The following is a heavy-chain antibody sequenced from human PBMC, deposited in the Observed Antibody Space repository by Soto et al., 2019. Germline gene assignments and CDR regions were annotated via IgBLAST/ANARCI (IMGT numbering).Heavy chain of an antibody. CDR2: ISYDGSNK. J-gene: IGHJ4*02. CDR3: ARGGSNSSSWSYFDY. Sequence: QPGGSLRLSCAASGFTFSSYAMHWVRQAPGKGLEWVAVISYDGSNKYYADSVKGRFTISRDNSKNTLYLQMNSLRAEDTAVYYCARGGSNSSSWSYFDYWGQGTLVTVSS. CDR1: GFTFSSYA. D-gene: IGHD6-13*01. V-gene: IGHV3-30-3*01.